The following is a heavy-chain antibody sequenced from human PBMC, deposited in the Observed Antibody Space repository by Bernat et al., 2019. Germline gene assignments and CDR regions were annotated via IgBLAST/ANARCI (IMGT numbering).Heavy chain of an antibody. Sequence: QVQLVESGGGVVQPGGSLRLSCAASGFTFRNYGMHWVHQTPTKGLEWVAFTRYDGDNKYYLDSVKGRFTISRDNSKNTLYLQMNSLRTEDTAVYYCAKDGSRGIQLGEFGTLGMDVWGQGTTVTVSS. V-gene: IGHV3-30*02. CDR2: TRYDGDNK. CDR1: GFTFRNYG. D-gene: IGHD3-16*01. J-gene: IGHJ6*02. CDR3: AKDGSRGIQLGEFGTLGMDV.